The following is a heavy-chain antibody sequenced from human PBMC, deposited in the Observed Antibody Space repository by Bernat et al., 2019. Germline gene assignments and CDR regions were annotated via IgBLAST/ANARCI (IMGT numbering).Heavy chain of an antibody. CDR3: AKERYSSSSQQDSD. CDR2: ISYDGSNK. Sequence: VQLVESGGGLVKPGGSLRLSCAASGFTFSSYGMHWVRQAPGKGLEWVAVISYDGSNKYYADSVKGRFTISRDNSKNTLYLQMNSLRAEDTAVYYCAKERYSSSSQQDSDWGQGTLVTVSS. V-gene: IGHV3-30*18. CDR1: GFTFSSYG. D-gene: IGHD6-6*01. J-gene: IGHJ4*02.